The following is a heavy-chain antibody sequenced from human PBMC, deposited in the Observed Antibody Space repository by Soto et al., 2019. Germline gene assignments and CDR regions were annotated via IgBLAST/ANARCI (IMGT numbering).Heavy chain of an antibody. CDR2: IIPIFPTP. D-gene: IGHD5-12*01. Sequence: QVQLVQSGAEVKKPGSSVTVSCKASGGTFGNSAISWVRQAPGQGREWMGGIIPIFPTPDYAQKFQRRVTTTADEWTTTAYLESTRRNSEHTAVYCCARGTARQRLGGTDCAGRDVWGQGTAVTVSS. CDR3: ARGTARQRLGGTDCAGRDV. V-gene: IGHV1-69*12. J-gene: IGHJ6*02. CDR1: GGTFGNSA.